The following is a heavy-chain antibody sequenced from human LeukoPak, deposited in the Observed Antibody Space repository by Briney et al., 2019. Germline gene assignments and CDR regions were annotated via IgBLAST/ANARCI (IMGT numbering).Heavy chain of an antibody. J-gene: IGHJ4*02. CDR3: ARGSDIVVVVAASPPDY. D-gene: IGHD2-15*01. Sequence: ASVKVSCKASGYTFTGYYMHWVRQAPGQGLEWMGWINPNSGGTNYAQKFQGWVTMTRDTSISTAYMELSRLRSDDTAVYYCARGSDIVVVVAASPPDYWGQGTLVTASS. CDR2: INPNSGGT. V-gene: IGHV1-2*04. CDR1: GYTFTGYY.